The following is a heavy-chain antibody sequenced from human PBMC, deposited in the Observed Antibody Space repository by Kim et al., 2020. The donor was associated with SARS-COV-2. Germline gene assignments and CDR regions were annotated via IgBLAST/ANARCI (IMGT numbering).Heavy chain of an antibody. CDR1: GFSLSTSGVA. D-gene: IGHD5-12*01. CDR3: AHSRRDGYNYDPDSFDY. V-gene: IGHV2-5*02. Sequence: SGPTLVNPTQALALTCTFSGFSLSTSGVAVGWIRQPPGKALEWLALIYWDDDKAYSPSLKSRLTITKDTSKNQVVLTMTNMDPVDTATYYCAHSRRDGYNYDPDSFDYWGQGTLVTVSS. J-gene: IGHJ4*02. CDR2: IYWDDDK.